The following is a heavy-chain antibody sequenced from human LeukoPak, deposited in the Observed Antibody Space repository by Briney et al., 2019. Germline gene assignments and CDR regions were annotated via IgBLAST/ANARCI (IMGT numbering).Heavy chain of an antibody. CDR3: ARGTGTTAYFDY. Sequence: PGGSLRLSCEASGFTFSDYYMSWVRQAPGKGLEWVSYISGSSGYTKYADSVKGRFTISRDNAKNSLYLQVNSLRAEDTAMYYCARGTGTTAYFDYWGQGTPVTVSS. V-gene: IGHV3-11*06. CDR2: ISGSSGYT. J-gene: IGHJ4*02. D-gene: IGHD1-1*01. CDR1: GFTFSDYY.